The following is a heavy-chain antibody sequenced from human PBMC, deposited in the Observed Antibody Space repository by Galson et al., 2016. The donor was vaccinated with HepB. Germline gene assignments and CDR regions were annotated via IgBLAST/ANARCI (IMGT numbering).Heavy chain of an antibody. CDR1: GFTFDDYA. Sequence: SLRLSCAASGFTFDDYAMHWVRQAPGKGLEWVSGITWNSGGISYVDSVKGRFTMSRDNAKNSLYLQMNSLRPEDTALFYCVKGSLLTDDAFDIWGQGTMVTVSS. J-gene: IGHJ3*02. CDR3: VKGSLLTDDAFDI. V-gene: IGHV3-9*01. CDR2: ITWNSGGI.